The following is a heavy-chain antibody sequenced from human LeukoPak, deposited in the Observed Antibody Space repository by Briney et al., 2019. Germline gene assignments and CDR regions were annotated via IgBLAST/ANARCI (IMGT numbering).Heavy chain of an antibody. CDR3: AILTVTNGWGLFDY. D-gene: IGHD4-17*01. J-gene: IGHJ4*02. Sequence: SETLSLTCTVSGDSLSSSSYYWGWIRQPPGKGLEWIGSIYESIYYNGGSTYYNPSLKSRVTISVDTSKNQFSLKLSSVTAADTAVYYCAILTVTNGWGLFDYWGQGTLVTVSS. V-gene: IGHV4-39*07. CDR1: GDSLSSSSYY. CDR2: IYESIYYNGGST.